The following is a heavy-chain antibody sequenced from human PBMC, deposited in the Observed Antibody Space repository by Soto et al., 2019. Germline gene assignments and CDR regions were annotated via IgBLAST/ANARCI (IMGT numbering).Heavy chain of an antibody. CDR2: ISGSGGST. V-gene: IGHV3-23*01. Sequence: PGGSLRLSCAASGFTFSSYAMSWVRQAPGKGLEWVSAISGSGGSTYYADSVKGRFTISRDNSKTTLYLQMNSLRAEDTAVYYCAKGSTVTTRVNWFDPWGQGTLVTVSS. J-gene: IGHJ5*02. CDR3: AKGSTVTTRVNWFDP. CDR1: GFTFSSYA. D-gene: IGHD4-4*01.